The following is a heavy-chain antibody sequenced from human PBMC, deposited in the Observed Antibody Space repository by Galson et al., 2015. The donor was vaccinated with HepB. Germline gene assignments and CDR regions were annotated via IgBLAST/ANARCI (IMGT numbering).Heavy chain of an antibody. CDR1: GFTFSSYG. D-gene: IGHD3-9*01. Sequence: SLRLSCAASGFTFSSYGMHWVRQAPGKGLEWVAVISYDGSNKYYADSVKGRFTISRDNSKNTLYLQMNSLRAEDTAVYYCAKDQSVDLDWGFDYWGQGTLVTVSS. CDR3: AKDQSVDLDWGFDY. V-gene: IGHV3-30*18. J-gene: IGHJ4*02. CDR2: ISYDGSNK.